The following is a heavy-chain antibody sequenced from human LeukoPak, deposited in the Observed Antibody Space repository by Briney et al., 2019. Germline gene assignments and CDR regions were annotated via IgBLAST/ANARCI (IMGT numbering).Heavy chain of an antibody. Sequence: GESLKISCQGSEYSFATYWIAWLRQMPGKGLEWMGIIYPSDSDTRYSSSFQGQVTISADKSISTAYLQWSSLKASDTAMYYCARNIVVVPAAMVPYAFDIWGQGTMVTVSS. CDR1: EYSFATYW. CDR3: ARNIVVVPAAMVPYAFDI. V-gene: IGHV5-51*01. CDR2: IYPSDSDT. J-gene: IGHJ3*02. D-gene: IGHD2-2*01.